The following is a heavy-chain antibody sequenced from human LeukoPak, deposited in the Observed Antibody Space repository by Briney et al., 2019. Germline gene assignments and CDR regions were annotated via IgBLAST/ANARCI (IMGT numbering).Heavy chain of an antibody. CDR2: ISYDGSNK. D-gene: IGHD1-7*01. Sequence: QAGGSLRLSCAASGFTFSSYAMHWVRQAPGKGLEWVAVISYDGSNKYYADSVKGRFTISRDNSKNTLYLQMNSLRAEDTAVYYCARAWLELRLLDAFDIWGQGTMVTVSS. CDR3: ARAWLELRLLDAFDI. J-gene: IGHJ3*02. CDR1: GFTFSSYA. V-gene: IGHV3-30-3*01.